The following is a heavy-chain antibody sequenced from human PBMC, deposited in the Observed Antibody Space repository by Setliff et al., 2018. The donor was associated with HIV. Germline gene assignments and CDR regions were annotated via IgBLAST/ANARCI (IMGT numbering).Heavy chain of an antibody. Sequence: ASVKVSCKASGYTFTTFGLSWVRQAPGQGLEWMGGIVPILNTGNYAPKFQGRVTITADESTSTAYMELSSLRSEDTAVYYCAKGGYYDSTGYYYYYLYYLDEWGKGTTVTVSS. V-gene: IGHV1-69*13. CDR1: GYTFTTFG. CDR2: IVPILNTG. D-gene: IGHD3-22*01. J-gene: IGHJ6*03. CDR3: AKGGYYDSTGYYYYYLYYLDE.